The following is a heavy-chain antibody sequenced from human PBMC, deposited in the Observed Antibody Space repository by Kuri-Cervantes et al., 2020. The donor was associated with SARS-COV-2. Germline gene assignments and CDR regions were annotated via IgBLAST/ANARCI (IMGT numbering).Heavy chain of an antibody. CDR3: ARQEVVAATNWFDP. CDR2: IYYSGST. Sequence: ESLKISCAVYGGSFSGYYWSWIRQPPGKGLEWIGSIYYSGSTYYNPSLKSRVTISVDTSKNQFSLKLSSVTAADTAVYYCARQEVVAATNWFDPWGQGTLVTVSS. D-gene: IGHD2-15*01. J-gene: IGHJ5*02. V-gene: IGHV4-34*01. CDR1: GGSFSGYY.